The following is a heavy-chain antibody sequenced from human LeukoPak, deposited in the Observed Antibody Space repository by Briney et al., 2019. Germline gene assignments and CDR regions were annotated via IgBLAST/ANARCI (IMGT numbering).Heavy chain of an antibody. Sequence: GGSLRLSCAASGFTFSSYWMSWVRQAPGKGLEWVANIKQDGSEKYYVDSVKGRFTISRDNAKNSLYLQMNSLRAEDTAVYYCARETVCSSSGRLDYWGQGTLVTVSS. D-gene: IGHD6-6*01. CDR1: GFTFSSYW. V-gene: IGHV3-7*01. CDR3: ARETVCSSSGRLDY. J-gene: IGHJ4*02. CDR2: IKQDGSEK.